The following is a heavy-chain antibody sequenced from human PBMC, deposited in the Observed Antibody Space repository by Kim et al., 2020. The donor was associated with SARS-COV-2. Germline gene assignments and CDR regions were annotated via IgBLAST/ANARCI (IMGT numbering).Heavy chain of an antibody. D-gene: IGHD1-26*01. Sequence: YAQKVQGRVTITAGECTGTACMGLSSLRAEDTAVYYCAGDVGGSSIYFDYWGQGTLVTVSS. V-gene: IGHV1-69*01. J-gene: IGHJ4*02. CDR3: AGDVGGSSIYFDY.